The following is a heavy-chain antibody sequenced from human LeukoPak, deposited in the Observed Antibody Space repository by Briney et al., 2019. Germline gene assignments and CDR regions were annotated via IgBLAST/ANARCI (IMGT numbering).Heavy chain of an antibody. D-gene: IGHD3-3*01. CDR1: GFTFSHYE. J-gene: IGHJ4*02. CDR2: ISSSGSPI. Sequence: GGSLRLSCAASGFTFSHYEMNWVRQAPGKGLEWLSYISSSGSPIYQADSVKGRFTISRDSAKNSLYLQMSSLRAEDTAVYYCARDFKTILGMIDYWGQGTLVTVSS. CDR3: ARDFKTILGMIDY. V-gene: IGHV3-48*03.